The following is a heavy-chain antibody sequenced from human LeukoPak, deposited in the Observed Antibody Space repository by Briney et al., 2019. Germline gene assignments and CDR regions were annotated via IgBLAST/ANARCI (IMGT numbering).Heavy chain of an antibody. CDR2: ISRSGGST. CDR3: AKGSAFSSGWYVFFDY. J-gene: IGHJ4*02. D-gene: IGHD6-19*01. V-gene: IGHV3-23*01. Sequence: GGSLRLSCAASGFTFSSYAMSWVRQAPGKGLEWVSAISRSGGSTYYADSVKGRFTISRDNSKNTMYLQKNSLRAEDTAVYYCAKGSAFSSGWYVFFDYWGQGTLVTVSS. CDR1: GFTFSSYA.